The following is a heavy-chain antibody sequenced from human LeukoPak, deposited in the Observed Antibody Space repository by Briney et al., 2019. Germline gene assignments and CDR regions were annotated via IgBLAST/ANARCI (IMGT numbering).Heavy chain of an antibody. Sequence: GGSLRLSCAASGFTVSSNYMSWVRQAPGEGLEWVSVIYSGGSTYYADSVKGRFTISRDNSKNTLYLQMNSLRAEDTAVYYCAREDYYDSSGYYYEDRGQGTLVTVSS. CDR1: GFTVSSNY. CDR2: IYSGGST. CDR3: AREDYYDSSGYYYED. V-gene: IGHV3-53*01. D-gene: IGHD3-22*01. J-gene: IGHJ4*02.